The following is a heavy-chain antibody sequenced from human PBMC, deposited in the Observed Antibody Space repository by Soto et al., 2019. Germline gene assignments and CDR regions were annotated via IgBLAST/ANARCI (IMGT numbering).Heavy chain of an antibody. CDR2: ISYDGSNK. J-gene: IGHJ4*02. V-gene: IGHV3-30*18. CDR1: GFTFSSYG. D-gene: IGHD2-2*01. CDR3: AKDEGSIVVVPAAISAY. Sequence: GGSLRLSCAASGFTFSSYGMHWVRQAPGKGLEWVAVISYDGSNKYYADSVKGRFTISRDNSKNTLYLQMNSLRAEDTAVYYCAKDEGSIVVVPAAISAYWGQGT.